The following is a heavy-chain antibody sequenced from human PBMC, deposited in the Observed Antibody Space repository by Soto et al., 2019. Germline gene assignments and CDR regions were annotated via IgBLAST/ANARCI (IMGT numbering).Heavy chain of an antibody. CDR2: TYYRSKWYN. CDR3: ARDSSSWYGVGDDAFDI. V-gene: IGHV6-1*01. CDR1: GDSVSSNSAA. J-gene: IGHJ3*02. Sequence: SQTLSLTCAISGDSVSSNSAAWNWIRQSPSRGLEWLGRTYYRSKWYNDYAVSVKSRITINPDTSKNQFSLQLNSVTPEDTAVYYCARDSSSWYGVGDDAFDIWGQGTMVTVSS. D-gene: IGHD6-13*01.